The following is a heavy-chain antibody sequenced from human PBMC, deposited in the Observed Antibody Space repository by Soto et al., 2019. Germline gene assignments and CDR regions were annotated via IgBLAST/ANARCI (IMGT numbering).Heavy chain of an antibody. CDR2: ISWNSGSI. CDR1: GFTFDDYA. CDR3: AKGYYIGIAVAGRGYFDY. V-gene: IGHV3-9*01. D-gene: IGHD6-19*01. Sequence: GGSLRLSCAASGFTFDDYAMHWVRQAPGKGLEWVSGISWNSGSIGYADSVKGRFTISRDNAKNSLYLQMNSLRAEDTALYYCAKGYYIGIAVAGRGYFDYWGQGTLVTVSS. J-gene: IGHJ4*02.